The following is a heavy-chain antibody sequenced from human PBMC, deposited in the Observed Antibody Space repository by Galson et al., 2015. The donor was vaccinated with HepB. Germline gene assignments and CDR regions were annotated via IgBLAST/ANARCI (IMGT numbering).Heavy chain of an antibody. V-gene: IGHV4-34*09. D-gene: IGHD3-22*01. J-gene: IGHJ4*02. Sequence: TLSLTCAVYGGSFSGYYWSWIRQPPGKGLEWIGYIYYSGSTYYNPSLKSRVTISVDTSKNQFSLKLSSVTAADTAVYYCARAQHYYDSSGPLALFDYWGQGTLVTVSS. CDR3: ARAQHYYDSSGPLALFDY. CDR1: GGSFSGYY. CDR2: IYYSGST.